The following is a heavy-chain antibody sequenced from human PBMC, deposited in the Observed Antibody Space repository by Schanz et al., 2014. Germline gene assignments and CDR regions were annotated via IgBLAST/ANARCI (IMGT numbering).Heavy chain of an antibody. Sequence: QVQLVQSGAEVKKPGSSVKVSCKASGGTFSTYTISWVRQAPGQGLEWMGRIIPILGIANYAQKFQGRVTITADKSTFTAYMDVSSLRSEDTAVYYCPSSGAGYSSSWDFDYWGQGTLVTVSS. CDR2: IIPILGIA. D-gene: IGHD6-13*01. CDR3: PSSGAGYSSSWDFDY. J-gene: IGHJ4*02. V-gene: IGHV1-69*02. CDR1: GGTFSTYT.